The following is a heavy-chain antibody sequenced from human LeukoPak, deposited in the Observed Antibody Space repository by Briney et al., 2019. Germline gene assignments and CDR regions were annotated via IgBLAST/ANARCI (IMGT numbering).Heavy chain of an antibody. Sequence: PGRSLRLSCAASGFTFSHYAFHWVRQAPGMGLEWVAVIWSDATNQFYADSVKGRFTISRDYSQKTVYLEMDSLTIEDTAIYYCAKDAQRGFDYSNSLEYWGPGTLVSVSS. CDR1: GFTFSHYA. J-gene: IGHJ4*02. CDR2: IWSDATNQ. V-gene: IGHV3-33*06. CDR3: AKDAQRGFDYSNSLEY. D-gene: IGHD4-11*01.